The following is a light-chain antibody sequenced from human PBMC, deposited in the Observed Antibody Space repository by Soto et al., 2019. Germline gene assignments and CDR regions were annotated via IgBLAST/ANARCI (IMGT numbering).Light chain of an antibody. CDR2: DAS. V-gene: IGKV3D-15*01. CDR3: QQYYHWRT. J-gene: IGKJ1*01. CDR1: QSIYTK. Sequence: EIVLTQSPGTLSLSPGEGATLSCRASQSIYTKLAWYQKKSGQAPRLLIYDASTRAYGIPDRFSGSGSGSEFTLTISSLQSEDFAIYFCQQYYHWRTFGQGTKVDIK.